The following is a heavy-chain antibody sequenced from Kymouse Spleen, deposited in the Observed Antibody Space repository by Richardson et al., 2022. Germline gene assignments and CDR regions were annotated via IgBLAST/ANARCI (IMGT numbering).Heavy chain of an antibody. CDR2: INHSGST. CDR3: ARGGPYSYGLYDAFDI. J-gene: IGHJ3*02. V-gene: IGHV4-34*01. D-gene: IGHD5-18,IGHD5-18*01. CDR1: GGSFSGYY. Sequence: QVQLQQWGAGLLKPSETLSLTCAVYGGSFSGYYWSWIRQPPGKGLEWIGEINHSGSTNYNPSLKSRVTISVDTSKNQFSLKLSSVTAADTAVYYCARGGPYSYGLYDAFDIWGQGTMVTVSS.